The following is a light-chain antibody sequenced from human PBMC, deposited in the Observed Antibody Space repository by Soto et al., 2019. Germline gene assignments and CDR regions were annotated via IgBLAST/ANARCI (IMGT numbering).Light chain of an antibody. J-gene: IGLJ1*01. V-gene: IGLV2-14*01. CDR2: EVS. CDR3: ASHTTSDTRV. Sequence: SALTRSASVTGFDRQSSHIFFTGTRSDLGAYDYVSWYQHHPDKAPKLMIYEVSNRPSGVSDRFSGSKSVYTATLTISGLQAEDEADYYCASHTTSDTRVFGAGTKVTVL. CDR1: RSDLGAYDY.